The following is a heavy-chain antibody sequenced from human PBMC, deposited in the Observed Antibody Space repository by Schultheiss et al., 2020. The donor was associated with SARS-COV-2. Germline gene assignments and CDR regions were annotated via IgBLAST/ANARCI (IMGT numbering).Heavy chain of an antibody. Sequence: GSLRLSCAVYGGSFSGYYWSWIRQPPGKGLEWIGEINHSGSTNYNPSLKSRVTISVDTSKNQFSLKLSSVTAADTAVYYCARQDKWLRSNGMDVWGQGTTVTVSS. CDR3: ARQDKWLRSNGMDV. CDR2: INHSGST. J-gene: IGHJ6*02. CDR1: GGSFSGYY. D-gene: IGHD5-12*01. V-gene: IGHV4-34*01.